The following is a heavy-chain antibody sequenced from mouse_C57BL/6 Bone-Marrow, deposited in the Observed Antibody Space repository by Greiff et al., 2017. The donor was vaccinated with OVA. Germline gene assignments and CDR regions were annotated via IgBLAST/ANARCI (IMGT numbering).Heavy chain of an antibody. CDR2: IDPNSGGT. CDR3: ARDYYGSRGYFDY. CDR1: GYTFTSYW. V-gene: IGHV1-72*01. Sequence: QVQLQQPGAELVKPGASVKLSCKASGYTFTSYWMHWVKQRPGRGLEWIGRIDPNSGGTKYNEKFKSKATLTVDKPSSTAYMQLSSLTSEDSAFYYCARDYYGSRGYFDYWGQGTTLTVSS. J-gene: IGHJ2*01. D-gene: IGHD1-1*01.